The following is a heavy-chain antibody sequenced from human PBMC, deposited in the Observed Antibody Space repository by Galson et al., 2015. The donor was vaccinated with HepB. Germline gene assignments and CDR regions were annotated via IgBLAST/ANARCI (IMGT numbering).Heavy chain of an antibody. CDR3: TAGSQWEQLGS. V-gene: IGHV3-15*01. Sequence: SLRLSCAASGFTASDAWMNWIRQAPGKGLEWVGRIKPTPNGGATDYAAPVKGRFTVSRDDSKNTLYLEMNSLKTEDTAFYFCTAGSQWEQLGSWGQGTLVTVSS. J-gene: IGHJ4*02. CDR2: IKPTPNGGAT. CDR1: GFTASDAW. D-gene: IGHD1-26*01.